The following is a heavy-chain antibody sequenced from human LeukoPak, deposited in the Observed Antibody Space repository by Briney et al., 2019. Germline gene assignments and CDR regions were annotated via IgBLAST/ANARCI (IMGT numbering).Heavy chain of an antibody. CDR1: GFTFSSYA. CDR2: ISYDGSNK. CDR3: ARDMKQNPN. V-gene: IGHV3-30-3*01. D-gene: IGHD1-14*01. Sequence: GRSQRLSCAASGFTFSSYAMHWVRQAPGKGLEWVAVISYDGSNKYYADSVKGRFTISRDNSKNTLYLQMNSLRAEDTAVYYCARDMKQNPNWGQGTLVTVSS. J-gene: IGHJ4*02.